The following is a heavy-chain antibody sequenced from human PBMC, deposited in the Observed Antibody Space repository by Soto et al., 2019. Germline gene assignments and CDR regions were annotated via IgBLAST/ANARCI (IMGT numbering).Heavy chain of an antibody. Sequence: EVQLVESGGGLVKPGGSLRLSCAASGFTFTRYSMNWVRQAPGKGLEWVSSISSTTNYIYYGDSMKGRFTISRDNAKNSLYLQMDSLRDEDTALYYCAKGRYDFWSPYYFDSWGQGTLVTVSS. CDR3: AKGRYDFWSPYYFDS. CDR2: ISSTTNYI. V-gene: IGHV3-21*04. D-gene: IGHD3-3*01. CDR1: GFTFTRYS. J-gene: IGHJ4*02.